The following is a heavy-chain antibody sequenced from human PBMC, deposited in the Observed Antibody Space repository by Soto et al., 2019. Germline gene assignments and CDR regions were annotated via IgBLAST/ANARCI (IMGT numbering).Heavy chain of an antibody. CDR3: TRDDRDGKTD. Sequence: GGSLRLSCTASGFTFGDYGMSWFRQAPGKGLEWVAFIRSKAYGGTTEYAASVKGRFTISRDDSKSIAYLQMNSLKTEDTAVYYCTRDDRDGKTDWGQGTLVTVSS. CDR2: IRSKAYGGTT. V-gene: IGHV3-49*03. CDR1: GFTFGDYG. D-gene: IGHD4-17*01. J-gene: IGHJ4*02.